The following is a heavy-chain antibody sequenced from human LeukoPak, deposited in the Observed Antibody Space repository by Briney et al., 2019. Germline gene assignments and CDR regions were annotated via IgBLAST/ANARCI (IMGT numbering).Heavy chain of an antibody. D-gene: IGHD3-10*01. J-gene: IGHJ3*02. Sequence: GGSLRLSCAASGFTFSNAWMSWVRQAPGKGLEWVGRIKSKSDVRTTDYAAPVKCRFTISRDHSKHTLYLQMNSLTTEDTAVYYCTTGYYGSGSYISPDAFDIWGQGTMVTVSS. V-gene: IGHV3-15*01. CDR2: IKSKSDVRTT. CDR1: GFTFSNAW. CDR3: TTGYYGSGSYISPDAFDI.